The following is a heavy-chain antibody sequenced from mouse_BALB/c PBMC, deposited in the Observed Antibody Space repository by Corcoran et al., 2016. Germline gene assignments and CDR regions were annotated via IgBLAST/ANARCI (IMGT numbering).Heavy chain of an antibody. CDR2: INTYTGEP. CDR1: GYTFTNYG. CDR3: ASGVPYAMDY. Sequence: QIQLVQSGPELKKPGEPVKISCKASGYTFTNYGMNWVKQAPGKGLKWMGWINTYTGEPTYADDFKGRFACSLETSASTAYLQINNLKNEDTATYFCASGVPYAMDYWGQGTSVTVSS. V-gene: IGHV9-3-1*01. J-gene: IGHJ4*01.